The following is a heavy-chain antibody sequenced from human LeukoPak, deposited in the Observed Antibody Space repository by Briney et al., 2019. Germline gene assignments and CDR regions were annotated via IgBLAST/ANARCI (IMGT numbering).Heavy chain of an antibody. CDR2: ITSSGDKK. CDR1: GITFSVYN. J-gene: IGHJ4*02. Sequence: GGSLRLSCAASGITFSVYNMNWVRQAPGKGLEWVSAITSSGDKKYSADSVKGRFTISRDNAKNLPFLQMDRLTVEDTAVYYCTPQSSGYAYWGQGTLVTVSS. V-gene: IGHV3-21*01. CDR3: TPQSSGYAY. D-gene: IGHD5-12*01.